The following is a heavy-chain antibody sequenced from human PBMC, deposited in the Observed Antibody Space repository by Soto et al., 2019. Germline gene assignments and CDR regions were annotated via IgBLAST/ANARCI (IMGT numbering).Heavy chain of an antibody. CDR3: ARDLDYNFYDF. D-gene: IGHD3-3*01. CDR1: EYTFTHYY. CDR2: VIPGGGSP. J-gene: IGHJ4*02. Sequence: QVQLVQSGAEVKKPGASVKISCKASEYTFTHYYMHWLRQAPGQGLEWMGKVIPGGGSPRYAQKFQGRVTMTRDTSTSTIYMELSSLIPEVTAVYYCARDLDYNFYDFWGQGTLVTISS. V-gene: IGHV1-46*01.